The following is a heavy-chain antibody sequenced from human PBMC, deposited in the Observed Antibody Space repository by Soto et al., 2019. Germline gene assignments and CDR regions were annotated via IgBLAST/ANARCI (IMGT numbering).Heavy chain of an antibody. Sequence: GASVKVSCKASGYTFTSYGISWVRQAPGQGLEWMGWISAYNGNTNYAQKLQGRVTMTTDTSTSTAYMELRSLRSDDTAVYYCARLVGATRNEVWFDPWGQGTLVTVSS. J-gene: IGHJ5*02. CDR3: ARLVGATRNEVWFDP. CDR1: GYTFTSYG. V-gene: IGHV1-18*01. CDR2: ISAYNGNT. D-gene: IGHD1-26*01.